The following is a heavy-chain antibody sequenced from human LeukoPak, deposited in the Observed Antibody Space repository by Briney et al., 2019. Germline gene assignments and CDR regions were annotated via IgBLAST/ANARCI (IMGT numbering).Heavy chain of an antibody. CDR1: GGSFSGYY. CDR2: INHRGST. Sequence: SETLSLTCAVYGGSFSGYYWSWIRQPPGKGLEWIGEINHRGSTNYNPSLKSRVTISVDTSKNQFSLKLSSVTAADTAVYYCARVKLITGTTSFDIWGQGTMVTVSS. V-gene: IGHV4-34*01. CDR3: ARVKLITGTTSFDI. D-gene: IGHD1-7*01. J-gene: IGHJ3*02.